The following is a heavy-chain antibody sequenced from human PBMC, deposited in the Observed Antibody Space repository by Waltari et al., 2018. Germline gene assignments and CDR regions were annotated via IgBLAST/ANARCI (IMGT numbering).Heavy chain of an antibody. D-gene: IGHD6-19*01. CDR2: IYSGGST. J-gene: IGHJ4*02. Sequence: EVQLLESGGGLVQPGGSLRLSCAASGFTFSSYAMSWVRQAPGKGLEWVSVIYSGGSTYYADSVKGRFTISRDNSKNTLYLQMNSLRAEDTAVYYCAKDSSGWYYSVHYWGQGILVTVSS. CDR3: AKDSSGWYYSVHY. V-gene: IGHV3-23*03. CDR1: GFTFSSYA.